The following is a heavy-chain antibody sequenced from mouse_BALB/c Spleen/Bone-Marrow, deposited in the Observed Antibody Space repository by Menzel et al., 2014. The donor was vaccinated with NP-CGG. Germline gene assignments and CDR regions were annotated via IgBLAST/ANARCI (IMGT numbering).Heavy chain of an antibody. V-gene: IGHV1S126*01. Sequence: VQLQESGPQLVRPGASVKISCKASGYSFTSYWMHWVKQRPGQGLEWIGMIDPSDSETRLNQKFKDKATLTVDKSSSTAYMQHSSPTSEDSAVYYCARGFGMDYWGQGTSVTVSS. CDR1: GYSFTSYW. CDR2: IDPSDSET. J-gene: IGHJ4*01. CDR3: ARGFGMDY.